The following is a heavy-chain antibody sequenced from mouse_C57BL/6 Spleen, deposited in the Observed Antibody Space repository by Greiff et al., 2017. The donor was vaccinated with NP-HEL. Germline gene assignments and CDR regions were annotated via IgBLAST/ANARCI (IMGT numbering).Heavy chain of an antibody. D-gene: IGHD2-4*01. V-gene: IGHV1-64*01. J-gene: IGHJ4*01. CDR3: ARDDYDKEGAMDD. Sequence: VQLQQSGAELVKPGASVKLSCKASGYTFTSYWMHWVKQRPGQGLEWIGMIHPNSGSTNYNEKFKSKATLTVDKSSSTAYMQLSSLTSEDSAVYYCARDDYDKEGAMDDWGQGTSVSVSS. CDR1: GYTFTSYW. CDR2: IHPNSGST.